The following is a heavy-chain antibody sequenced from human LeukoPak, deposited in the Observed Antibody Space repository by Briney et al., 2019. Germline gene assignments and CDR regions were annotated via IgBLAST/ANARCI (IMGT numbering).Heavy chain of an antibody. CDR1: GFTVSSNY. CDR3: ARDGDFWSGYYTD. D-gene: IGHD3-3*01. V-gene: IGHV3-66*01. J-gene: IGHJ4*02. CDR2: IYSGGST. Sequence: GGSLRLSCAASGFTVSSNYMSWVRQAPGKGLECVSVIYSGGSTYYADSVKGRFTISRDNSKNTLYLQMNSLRAEDTAVYYCARDGDFWSGYYTDWGQGTLVTVSS.